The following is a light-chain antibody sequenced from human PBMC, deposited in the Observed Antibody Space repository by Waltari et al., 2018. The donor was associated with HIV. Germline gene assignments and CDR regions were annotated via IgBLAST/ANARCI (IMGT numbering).Light chain of an antibody. CDR3: SSYTSSSTRV. Sequence: QSALTQPASVSGSPGQSITISCTGTSSDVGGYNYVSWYQQHPGKAPKLMIYDVSNRPSGVSNLFSGSKSGNTASLTISGLKAEDEADYYCSSYTSSSTRVFGTGTKVTVL. CDR2: DVS. J-gene: IGLJ1*01. CDR1: SSDVGGYNY. V-gene: IGLV2-14*01.